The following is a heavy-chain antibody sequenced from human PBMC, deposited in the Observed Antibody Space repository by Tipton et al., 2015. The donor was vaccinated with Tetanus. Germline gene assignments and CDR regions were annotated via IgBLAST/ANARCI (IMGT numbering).Heavy chain of an antibody. V-gene: IGHV2-70*01. CDR2: IDWDDAK. Sequence: LVKPTQTLTLTCTFSGFSLSTSGMCVSWIRQPPGKALEWLALIDWDDAKYYSTSLKTRLTISKDTSKNQVVLTMTNMDPVDAATYYCARIRAGNGASDAFDIWGQGTMVTVSS. CDR3: ARIRAGNGASDAFDI. CDR1: GFSLSTSGMC. D-gene: IGHD2-8*01. J-gene: IGHJ3*02.